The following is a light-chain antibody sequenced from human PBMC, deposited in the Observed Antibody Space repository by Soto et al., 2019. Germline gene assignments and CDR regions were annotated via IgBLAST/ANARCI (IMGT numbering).Light chain of an antibody. Sequence: DIPMTQSPSSLSASVVDRVIITCRASQSISSYLNWYQQKPGKAPKLLIYAASSLQSGVPSRFSGSGSGADFTLTISSLQPEDFATYYCQQSYTTPLTFGGGTKVEIK. CDR1: QSISSY. CDR3: QQSYTTPLT. J-gene: IGKJ4*01. CDR2: AAS. V-gene: IGKV1-39*01.